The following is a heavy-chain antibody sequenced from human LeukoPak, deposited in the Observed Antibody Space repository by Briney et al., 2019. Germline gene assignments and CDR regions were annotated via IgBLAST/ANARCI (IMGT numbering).Heavy chain of an antibody. D-gene: IGHD1-14*01. Sequence: GGSLRLSCAGSGFTFGGYGMHWFRQTPGKGLEWVAVIAYDGSRAFYADSVKGRFTISRDDSKNTMSAQMDDLRAEDTAVYYCTRYNNDHFDYWGQGTLVTVSS. CDR1: GFTFGGYG. CDR2: IAYDGSRA. J-gene: IGHJ4*02. CDR3: TRYNNDHFDY. V-gene: IGHV3-33*01.